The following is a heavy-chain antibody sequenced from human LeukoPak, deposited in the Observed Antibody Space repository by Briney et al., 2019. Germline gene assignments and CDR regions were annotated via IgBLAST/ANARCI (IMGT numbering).Heavy chain of an antibody. D-gene: IGHD2-15*01. V-gene: IGHV4-59*01. CDR2: IYYTGNT. Sequence: SETLSLTCTVPADSITNYFWSWLRQPPGKGLEWIGYIYYTGNTNYQPSLKSRVTLSVDTSTNQFSLRLRSVTAADTAVYYCARGRVAYSAYYFDYWGRGTLVTVSS. CDR3: ARGRVAYSAYYFDY. J-gene: IGHJ4*02. CDR1: ADSITNYF.